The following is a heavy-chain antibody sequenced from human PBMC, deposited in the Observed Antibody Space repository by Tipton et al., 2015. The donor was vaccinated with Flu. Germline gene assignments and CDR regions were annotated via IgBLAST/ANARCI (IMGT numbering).Heavy chain of an antibody. CDR3: ATKFANWGVWEPRDY. Sequence: TLSLTCAVYGGSFSGYYWSWIRQPPGKGLEWIGEINHSGSTNYNPSLKSRVAISADTSKKQFSLKLNSVTAADTAVYFCATKFANWGVWEPRDYWGQGTLVTVS. CDR2: INHSGST. J-gene: IGHJ4*02. D-gene: IGHD7-27*01. CDR1: GGSFSGYY. V-gene: IGHV4-34*01.